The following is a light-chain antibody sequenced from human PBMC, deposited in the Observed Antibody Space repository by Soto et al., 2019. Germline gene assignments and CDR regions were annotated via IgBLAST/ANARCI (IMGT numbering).Light chain of an antibody. CDR3: QQRSNWALT. CDR1: QSVSSY. Sequence: EIVLTQSPATLSLSPGERATLSCRASQSVSSYLAWYQQKPGQAPRLLIYDASNKATGIPARFSGSGSGTVLTLPISSLKAEDVGVYYFQQRSNWALTFGQGTRLEIK. V-gene: IGKV3-11*01. CDR2: DAS. J-gene: IGKJ5*01.